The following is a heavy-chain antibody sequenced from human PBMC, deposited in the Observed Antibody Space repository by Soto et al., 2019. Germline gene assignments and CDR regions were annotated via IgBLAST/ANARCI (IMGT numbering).Heavy chain of an antibody. CDR1: GFSFSDYY. J-gene: IGHJ4*01. D-gene: IGHD5-18*01. CDR3: AREVDRALVGSTHLFDD. V-gene: IGHV3-11*01. CDR2: ISSRSGTI. Sequence: GGSLRLSCAASGFSFSDYYMTWIRQAPGQGLEWVSYISSRSGTIFYADSVKGRFTLSRDNSKNSMYLQMNSLRAEDTAVYYCAREVDRALVGSTHLFDDWGQGTLVTVAS.